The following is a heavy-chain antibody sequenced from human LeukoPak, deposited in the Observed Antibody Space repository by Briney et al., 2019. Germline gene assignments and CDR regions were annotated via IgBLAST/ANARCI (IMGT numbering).Heavy chain of an antibody. D-gene: IGHD3-3*01. CDR1: GYTFTDYY. J-gene: IGHJ4*02. V-gene: IGHV1-69-2*01. CDR2: IDPEDGET. CDR3: ATLGNDFWSGYPSRTFDY. Sequence: ATVKISCKVSGYTFTDYYMRWVQQAPGKGLEWMGLIDPEDGETIYAEKFQGRVTITADTSTDTPYMELSSLRSEDTAVYYCATLGNDFWSGYPSRTFDYWGQGTLVTVSS.